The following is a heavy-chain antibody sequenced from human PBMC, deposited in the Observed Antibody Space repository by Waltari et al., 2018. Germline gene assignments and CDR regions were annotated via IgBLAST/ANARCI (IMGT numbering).Heavy chain of an antibody. V-gene: IGHV4-31*03. CDR2: IFNSGGT. D-gene: IGHD6-13*01. J-gene: IGHJ6*03. CDR1: GDSISSGEKY. Sequence: QVQLQESGPGLVKPSQTLSLICTVSGDSISSGEKYWHWIRQYPGKGLEWIGYIFNSGGTNYNPSLKCRVTISADTSKNQFSLKLSSVTAADTAVYYCARTPAEANFYYYYMDVWGKGTTVTVSS. CDR3: ARTPAEANFYYYYMDV.